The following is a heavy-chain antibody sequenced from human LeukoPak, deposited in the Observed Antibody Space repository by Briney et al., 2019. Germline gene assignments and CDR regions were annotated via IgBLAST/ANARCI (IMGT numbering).Heavy chain of an antibody. D-gene: IGHD1-26*01. Sequence: GGSLRLSCAASGFTFSSYGMHWVRQAPGKGLEWVAGISYDGSNKYYADSVKGRFTISRDNSKNTLYLQMNSLRAEGTAVYYCAKTSIVGGHFDYWGQGTLVTVSS. CDR3: AKTSIVGGHFDY. J-gene: IGHJ4*02. V-gene: IGHV3-30*18. CDR1: GFTFSSYG. CDR2: ISYDGSNK.